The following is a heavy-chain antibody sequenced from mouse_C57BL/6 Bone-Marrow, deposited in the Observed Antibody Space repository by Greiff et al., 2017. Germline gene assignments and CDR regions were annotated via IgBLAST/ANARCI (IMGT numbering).Heavy chain of an antibody. D-gene: IGHD2-5*01. V-gene: IGHV1-61*01. CDR2: IYPSDSET. J-gene: IGHJ3*01. Sequence: QVQLQQPGAELVRPGSSVKLSCKASGYTFTSYWMDWVKQRPGQGLEWIGNIYPSDSETHYNQKFKDKATLTVDKSSSTAYMPLSSLTSEDSAVYYGARGVYSNYGAYWGQGTLVTVSA. CDR3: ARGVYSNYGAY. CDR1: GYTFTSYW.